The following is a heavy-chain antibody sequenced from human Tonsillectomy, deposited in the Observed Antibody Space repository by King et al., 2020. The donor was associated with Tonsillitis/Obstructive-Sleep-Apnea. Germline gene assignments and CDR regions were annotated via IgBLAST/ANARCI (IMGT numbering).Heavy chain of an antibody. V-gene: IGHV3-72*01. J-gene: IGHJ4*02. Sequence: DVQLVESGGGLVQPGGSLRLSCAASGFSFNDHCMDWVRQAPGKGLEWVGRIRNKDINYTTEYAATVKGRFTISRDDSNNSLCLQMNRLKTADTAINYFARVPLISVTTTLYWGQGTLVTVSS. D-gene: IGHD4-17*01. CDR2: IRNKDINYTT. CDR3: ARVPLISVTTTLY. CDR1: GFSFNDHC.